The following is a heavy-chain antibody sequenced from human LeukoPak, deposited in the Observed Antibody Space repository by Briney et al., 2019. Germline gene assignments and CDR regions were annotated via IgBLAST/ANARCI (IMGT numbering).Heavy chain of an antibody. Sequence: GGSLRLSCAASGFMFSNSAMTWGRQTPGKGLEWVSAISGNGINTYSADSVKGRFTISRDNSKNILYLQMNSLSAEDTAVYYCAKTITVVTLVDAFDIWGQGTMVTVSS. CDR1: GFMFSNSA. J-gene: IGHJ3*02. V-gene: IGHV3-23*01. CDR2: ISGNGINT. CDR3: AKTITVVTLVDAFDI. D-gene: IGHD4-23*01.